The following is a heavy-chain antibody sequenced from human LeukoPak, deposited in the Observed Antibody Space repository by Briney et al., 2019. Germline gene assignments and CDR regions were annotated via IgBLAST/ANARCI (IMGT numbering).Heavy chain of an antibody. D-gene: IGHD5-18*01. CDR3: VRGDVDTAMVTGY. J-gene: IGHJ4*02. Sequence: GASVRVSCKSSGYTFSDYYMRWVRQAPGQGLEWIAWINRKGDGTNYEEKFQGRVTMPRDRAISSDYMELRRLTSDDTAVYFCVRGDVDTAMVTGYWGQGTLVTVSS. V-gene: IGHV1-2*02. CDR1: GYTFSDYY. CDR2: INRKGDGT.